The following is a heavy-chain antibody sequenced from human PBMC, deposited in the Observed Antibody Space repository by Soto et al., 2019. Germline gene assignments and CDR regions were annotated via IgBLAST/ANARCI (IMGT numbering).Heavy chain of an antibody. J-gene: IGHJ6*03. CDR2: IQSGGRT. Sequence: EVQLVESGGGLVQPGGSLRLSCAASGFTVSSNYMTWVRQAPGKGLEWVSLIQSGGRTYYAGSVKGRFTISRDNSKNTLFLQMNSLRVEDTAVYYFARDDVHCSGGRCYGVPMDVWGKGNTVTVSS. CDR1: GFTVSSNY. D-gene: IGHD2-15*01. V-gene: IGHV3-66*01. CDR3: ARDDVHCSGGRCYGVPMDV.